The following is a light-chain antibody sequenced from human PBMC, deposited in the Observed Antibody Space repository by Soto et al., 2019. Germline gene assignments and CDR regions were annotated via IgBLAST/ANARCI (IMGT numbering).Light chain of an antibody. V-gene: IGKV1-39*01. Sequence: DIQMTQSPSSLSASVGDRVTITCRASQSISSYLNWYQQKPGKAPKLLIYAASSLQSGVPSRFSGSGSGTDFTLTISRLQHEDFATYYCQQSNSTPWTFGQGTKVEIK. CDR1: QSISSY. CDR3: QQSNSTPWT. CDR2: AAS. J-gene: IGKJ1*01.